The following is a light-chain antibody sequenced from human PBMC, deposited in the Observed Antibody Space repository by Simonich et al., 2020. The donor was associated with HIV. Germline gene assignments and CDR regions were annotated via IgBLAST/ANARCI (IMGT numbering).Light chain of an antibody. Sequence: EIVLTQSPGNLSLSPGERATLSCWASQSVSSSSLAWYQQKPVLAPRLLIYDASSRASGIPDRFSSSGSGTDFTLTISRLDPEDFAVYCCQQYGSSPQTFGQGTKLEIK. CDR3: QQYGSSPQT. J-gene: IGKJ2*01. CDR2: DAS. V-gene: IGKV3D-20*01. CDR1: QSVSSSS.